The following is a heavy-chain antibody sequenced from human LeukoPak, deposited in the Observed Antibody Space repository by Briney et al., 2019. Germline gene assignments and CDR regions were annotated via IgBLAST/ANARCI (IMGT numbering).Heavy chain of an antibody. CDR3: AKSRDGYNLYFDY. CDR2: ISSSSNYI. CDR1: GFTFSSYS. D-gene: IGHD5-24*01. Sequence: GGSLRLSCAASGFTFSSYSMNWVRQAPGKGLEWVSSISSSSNYIYYADSVKGRFTISRDNAKNSLYLQMNSLRAEDTAVYYCAKSRDGYNLYFDYWGQGTLVTVSS. V-gene: IGHV3-21*01. J-gene: IGHJ4*02.